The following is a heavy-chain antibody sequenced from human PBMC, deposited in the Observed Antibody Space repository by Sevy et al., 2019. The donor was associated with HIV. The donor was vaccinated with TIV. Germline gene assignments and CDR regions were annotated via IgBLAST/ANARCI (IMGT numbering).Heavy chain of an antibody. CDR2: ISSSSSYI. V-gene: IGHV3-21*04. CDR1: GLTFSSYS. J-gene: IGHJ5*02. D-gene: IGHD3-16*01. Sequence: GGSLRLSCVASGLTFSSYSMKWVRQAPGKGLEWVSSISSSSSYIYYADSVKGRFTISRDNAKKSLYLQVNSLRSEDTAVYYCALSGEGWGSFDPWGQGTLVTVSS. CDR3: ALSGEGWGSFDP.